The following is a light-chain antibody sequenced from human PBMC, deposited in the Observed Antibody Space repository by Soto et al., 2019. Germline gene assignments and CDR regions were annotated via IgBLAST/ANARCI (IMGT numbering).Light chain of an antibody. CDR3: QQYNNWPWT. V-gene: IGKV3-15*01. J-gene: IGKJ1*01. CDR1: QSVSST. CDR2: GAS. Sequence: EIVFTQSPVTLSLSPGERATLSCRASQSVSSTLAWYQQKPGQAPRLLIYGASTRATGIPARFSGSGSGTEFTLTISSLQSEDFAVYYCQQYNNWPWTFGQGTKVDI.